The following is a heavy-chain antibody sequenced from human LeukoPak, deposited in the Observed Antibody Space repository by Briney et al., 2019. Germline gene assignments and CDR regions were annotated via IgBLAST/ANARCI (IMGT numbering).Heavy chain of an antibody. Sequence: PSETVSLTCTVSGGSISSGLYYWSWIRQPAGKGLEWIGRIYTSGSTNYNPSLKSRVTISVDTSKNQFSLKLSSVTAADTAVYYCAVDSVRGVLGFDPWGQGTLVTVSS. V-gene: IGHV4-61*02. D-gene: IGHD3-10*01. CDR3: AVDSVRGVLGFDP. CDR1: GGSISSGLYY. CDR2: IYTSGST. J-gene: IGHJ5*02.